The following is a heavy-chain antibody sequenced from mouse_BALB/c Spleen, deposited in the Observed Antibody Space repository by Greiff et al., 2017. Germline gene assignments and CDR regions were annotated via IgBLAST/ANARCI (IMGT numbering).Heavy chain of an antibody. CDR2: ILPGSGST. CDR1: GYTFSSYW. D-gene: IGHD1-1*01. CDR3: ARGGEKLYGKKILGAMDY. J-gene: IGHJ4*01. Sequence: QVQLQQSGAELMKPGASVKISCKATGYTFSSYWIEWVKQRPGHGLEWIGEILPGSGSTNYNEKFKGKATFTADTSSNTAYMQLSSLTSEDSAVYYGARGGEKLYGKKILGAMDYWGQGTSVTVSS. V-gene: IGHV1-9*01.